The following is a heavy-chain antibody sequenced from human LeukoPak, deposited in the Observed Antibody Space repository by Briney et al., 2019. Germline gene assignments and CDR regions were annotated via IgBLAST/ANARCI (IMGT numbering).Heavy chain of an antibody. D-gene: IGHD3-16*02. CDR1: GYTFTSYD. CDR3: ARETIMITFGGVIAAPHFDY. V-gene: IGHV1-46*01. CDR2: INPSGGST. J-gene: IGHJ4*02. Sequence: GASVKVSCKASGYTFTSYDINWVRQAPGQGLEWMGIINPSGGSTSYAQKFQGRVTMTRDMSTSTVYMELSSLRSEDTAVYYCARETIMITFGGVIAAPHFDYWGQGTLVTVSS.